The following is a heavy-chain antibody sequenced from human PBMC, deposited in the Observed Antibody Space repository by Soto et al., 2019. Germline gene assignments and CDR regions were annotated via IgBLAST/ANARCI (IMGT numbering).Heavy chain of an antibody. D-gene: IGHD1-20*01. CDR3: TRDSLTGTPPSFDY. CDR1: GFTFSSYS. Sequence: PGGSIRLSCAASGFTFSSYSVDWVRTEPGKGLEWVSSISSSSSYIYYADSVKGRFTISRDDSKSIAYPQMNSLKTEDTAVYYCTRDSLTGTPPSFDYWGQGTLVTVSS. J-gene: IGHJ4*02. V-gene: IGHV3-21*03. CDR2: ISSSSSYI.